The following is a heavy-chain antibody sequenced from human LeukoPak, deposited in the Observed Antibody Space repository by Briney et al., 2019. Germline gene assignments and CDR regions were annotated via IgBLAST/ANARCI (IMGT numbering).Heavy chain of an antibody. CDR1: GFTFSSYW. CDR2: IKQDGSAK. Sequence: PGGSLRLSCAASGFTFSSYWMSWVRQAPGKGREWVANIKQDGSAKNYMDSVKGRFTISSDSAKNSLYLQMNSLRAEDTAVYYCAKIYCTSTDCYYDYWGQGTLVTVSS. D-gene: IGHD2-2*01. CDR3: AKIYCTSTDCYYDY. V-gene: IGHV3-7*01. J-gene: IGHJ4*02.